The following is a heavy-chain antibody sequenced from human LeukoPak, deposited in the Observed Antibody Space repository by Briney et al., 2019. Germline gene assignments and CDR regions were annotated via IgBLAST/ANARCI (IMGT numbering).Heavy chain of an antibody. CDR1: GFTVSTNY. CDR3: AKDQPVLSWLPIRPLDAFDI. V-gene: IGHV3-53*01. D-gene: IGHD2-15*01. Sequence: SGGSLRLSCVASGFTVSTNYVSWIRQAPGKGLEWVSVIYSGGNTYYADSVKGRFTISRGNSKNTLYLQMNSLRAEDTAVYYCAKDQPVLSWLPIRPLDAFDIWGQGTMVTVSS. CDR2: IYSGGNT. J-gene: IGHJ3*02.